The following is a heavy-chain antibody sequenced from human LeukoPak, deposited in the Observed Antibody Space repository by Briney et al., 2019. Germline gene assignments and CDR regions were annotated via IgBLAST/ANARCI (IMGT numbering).Heavy chain of an antibody. CDR1: GGSISSSNW. CDR2: IYHSGST. V-gene: IGHV4-4*02. Sequence: SGTLSLTCAVSGGSISSSNWWSWVRQPPGKGLEWIGEIYHSGSTNYNPSLKSRVTILVDKSKNQFSLKLSSVTAADTAVYYCARAPYGSGTLGYFQHWGQGTLVTVSS. D-gene: IGHD3-10*01. CDR3: ARAPYGSGTLGYFQH. J-gene: IGHJ1*01.